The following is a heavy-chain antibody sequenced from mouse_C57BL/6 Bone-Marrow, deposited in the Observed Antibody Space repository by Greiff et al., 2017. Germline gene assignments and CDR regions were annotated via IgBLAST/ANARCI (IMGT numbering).Heavy chain of an antibody. D-gene: IGHD1-1*01. CDR3: ARGVYGSSYWFAY. V-gene: IGHV1-18*01. CDR1: GYTFTDYN. CDR2: INPNNGGT. Sequence: VQLQQSGPELVKPGASVKIPCKASGYTFTDYNMDWVKQSHGKSLEWIGDINPNNGGTIYNQKFKGKATLTVDKSSSTAYMGLRSLTSEDTAVYYCARGVYGSSYWFAYWGQGTLVTVSA. J-gene: IGHJ3*01.